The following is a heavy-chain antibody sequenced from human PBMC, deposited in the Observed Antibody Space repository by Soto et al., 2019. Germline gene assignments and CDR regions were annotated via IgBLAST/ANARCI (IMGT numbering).Heavy chain of an antibody. V-gene: IGHV4-34*01. CDR2: INHSGST. CDR1: GGSFSGYY. Sequence: PSETLSLTCAVYGGSFSGYYWSWIRQPPGKGLEWIGEINHSGSTNYNPSLKSRVTISVDRSKNQFSLKLSSVTAADTAVYYCAREGGGTSPGRYGMDVWGQGTTVTVSS. CDR3: AREGGGTSPGRYGMDV. J-gene: IGHJ6*02. D-gene: IGHD1-1*01.